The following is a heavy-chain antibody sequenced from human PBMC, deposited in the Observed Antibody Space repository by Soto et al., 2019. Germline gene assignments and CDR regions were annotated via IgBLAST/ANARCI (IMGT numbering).Heavy chain of an antibody. J-gene: IGHJ6*02. CDR3: AGEGQAPYYYYGMDV. CDR1: GYTFTNYG. CDR2: ISGYNGNT. Sequence: QVQVVQSGDEVKKPGASVKVSCKASGYTFTNYGFSWVRQAPGQGLVWMGWISGYNGNTKYAEKFQGRVTMTTDTTTSTAHMGLRSLRSDDTAVYYCAGEGQAPYYYYGMDVWGQGTAVTVSS. V-gene: IGHV1-18*01.